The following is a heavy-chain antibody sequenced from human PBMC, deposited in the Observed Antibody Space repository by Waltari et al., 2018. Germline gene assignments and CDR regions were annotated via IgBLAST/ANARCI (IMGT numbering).Heavy chain of an antibody. CDR1: GGTFSSYA. D-gene: IGHD2-15*01. J-gene: IGHJ6*02. Sequence: QVQLVQSGAGVKKPGSSVKVSCKASGGTFSSYAISWVRQAPGQGLEWMGGIIPIFGTANYAQKFQGRVTITADESTSTAYMELSSLRSEDTAVYYCASAKGGYCSGGSCVNGMDVWGQGTTVTVSS. V-gene: IGHV1-69*01. CDR2: IIPIFGTA. CDR3: ASAKGGYCSGGSCVNGMDV.